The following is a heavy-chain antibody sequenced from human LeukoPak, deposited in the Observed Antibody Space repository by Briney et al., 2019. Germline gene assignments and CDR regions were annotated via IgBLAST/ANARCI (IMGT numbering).Heavy chain of an antibody. CDR1: GFTFSSYA. V-gene: IGHV3-23*01. CDR3: AKDVALIQLWLNPLLDY. Sequence: PGGSLRLSCAASGFTFSSYAMSWVRPAPGKGLEWVSAISGSGGSTYYADSVKGRFTISRDNSKNTLYLQMNSLRAEDTAVYYCAKDVALIQLWLNPLLDYWGQGTLVTVSS. J-gene: IGHJ4*02. CDR2: ISGSGGST. D-gene: IGHD5-18*01.